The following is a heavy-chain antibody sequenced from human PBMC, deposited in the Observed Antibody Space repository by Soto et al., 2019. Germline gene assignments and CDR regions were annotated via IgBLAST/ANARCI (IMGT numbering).Heavy chain of an antibody. J-gene: IGHJ5*02. V-gene: IGHV3-23*01. CDR2: ISGSGAGT. Sequence: EVQLLESGGGLVQPGGSLRLSCAASGFTFSSYSMSWVRQAPGKGLEWVSAISGSGAGTFYADSVKGRFTISRDNSRNTLYLQMNSLRAEDTAVYYCARGGGDYPYRFDPWGQGTLVTVSS. D-gene: IGHD4-17*01. CDR3: ARGGGDYPYRFDP. CDR1: GFTFSSYS.